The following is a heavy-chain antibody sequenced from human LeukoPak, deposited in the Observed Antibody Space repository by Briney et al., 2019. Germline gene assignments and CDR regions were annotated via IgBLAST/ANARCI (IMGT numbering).Heavy chain of an antibody. V-gene: IGHV4-31*03. CDR1: GGSISSSSYY. D-gene: IGHD3-9*01. Sequence: PSETLSLTCTVSGGSISSSSYYWSWIRQHPGKGLEWIGYIYYSGSTYYNPSLKSRVTISVDTSKNQFSLKLSSVTAADTAVYYCASCQNYDILTGSIWHYFDYWGQGTLDTVSS. J-gene: IGHJ4*02. CDR3: ASCQNYDILTGSIWHYFDY. CDR2: IYYSGST.